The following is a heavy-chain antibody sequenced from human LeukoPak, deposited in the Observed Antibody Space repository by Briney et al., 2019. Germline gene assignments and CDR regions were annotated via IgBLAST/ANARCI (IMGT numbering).Heavy chain of an antibody. CDR1: GFTFSSYA. D-gene: IGHD6-19*01. V-gene: IGHV3-21*01. J-gene: IGHJ4*02. CDR3: AREFTVAGTGDYFDY. Sequence: GGSLRLSCAASGFTFSSYAMSWVRQAPGKGLEWVSSISSSSSYIYYADSGKGRFTISRDNAKNSLYLQMNSLRAEDTAVYYCAREFTVAGTGDYFDYWGQGTLVTVSS. CDR2: ISSSSSYI.